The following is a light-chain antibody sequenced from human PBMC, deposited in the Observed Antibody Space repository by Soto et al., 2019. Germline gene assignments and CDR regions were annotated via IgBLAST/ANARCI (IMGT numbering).Light chain of an antibody. CDR3: SSYTGGNPSYV. J-gene: IGLJ1*01. CDR1: SSDVGGYDY. CDR2: EVT. Sequence: QPALTQPASVSGSPGQSITIACTGTSSDVGGYDYVSWYQQHPGKAPKLMIYEVTIRPSGVSDRFSGSKSGNTASLTVSGLQAEDEADYYCSSYTGGNPSYVFGTGTKVTVL. V-gene: IGLV2-14*01.